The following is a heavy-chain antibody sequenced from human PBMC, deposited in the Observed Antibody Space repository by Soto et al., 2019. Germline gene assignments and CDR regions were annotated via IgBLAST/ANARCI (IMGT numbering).Heavy chain of an antibody. J-gene: IGHJ6*04. CDR3: ARCLWFGETRRIKMDF. D-gene: IGHD3-10*01. V-gene: IGHV4-59*08. CDR2: IYYSGST. CDR1: GGSISSYY. Sequence: SETLSLTCTVSGGSISSYYWSWIRQPPGKGLEWIGYIYYSGSTNYNPSLKSRVTISVDTSKNQFSLKLSSVTAADTAVYYCARCLWFGETRRIKMDFWGKGTTVTVSS.